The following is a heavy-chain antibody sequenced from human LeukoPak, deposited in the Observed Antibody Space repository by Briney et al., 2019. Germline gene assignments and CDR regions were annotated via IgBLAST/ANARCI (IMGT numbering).Heavy chain of an antibody. CDR2: ISSSGSTI. V-gene: IGHV3-11*01. Sequence: PGGSLRLSCAASGFTFSDYYMSWIRQAPGKGLEWVSYISSSGSTIYYADSVKGRFTISRDNAKNSPYLQMNSLRAEDTAVYYCARCITMVRGVFDYWGQGTLVTVSS. D-gene: IGHD3-10*01. CDR1: GFTFSDYY. CDR3: ARCITMVRGVFDY. J-gene: IGHJ4*02.